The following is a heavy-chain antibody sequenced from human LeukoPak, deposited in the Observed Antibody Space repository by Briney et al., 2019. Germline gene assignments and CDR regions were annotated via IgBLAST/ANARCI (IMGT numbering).Heavy chain of an antibody. V-gene: IGHV3-7*03. CDR2: IKHDGSER. CDR3: AREKFDY. CDR1: GFTFRTYW. Sequence: GGSLRLSCAASGFTFRTYWMSWVRQAPGKGLEWVAHIKHDGSERYYVDSMKGRFTISRDNVKNSLYLQMNSLRAEDTAVYYCAREKFDYWGQGTLVTVSS. J-gene: IGHJ4*02.